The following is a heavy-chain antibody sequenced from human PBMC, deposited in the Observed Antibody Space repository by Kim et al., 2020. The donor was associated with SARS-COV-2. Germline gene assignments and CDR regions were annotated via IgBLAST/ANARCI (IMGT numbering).Heavy chain of an antibody. CDR2: INTNSGST. D-gene: IGHD6-6*01. CDR3: ARDRSRSEFGY. V-gene: IGHV1-2*06. CDR1: GYTFTNYY. J-gene: IGHJ4*02. Sequence: ASVKVSCKASGYTFTNYYMHWVRQAPGQGLEWMGRINTNSGSTNYAQKFQGRVTMTTDTSITTAYMELSRLRSDDTAVYYCARDRSRSEFGYWPQGTL.